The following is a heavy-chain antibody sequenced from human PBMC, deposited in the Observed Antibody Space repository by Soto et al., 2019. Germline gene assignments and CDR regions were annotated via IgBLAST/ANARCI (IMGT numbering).Heavy chain of an antibody. Sequence: GGSLRLSCAASGFTFSSYAMHWVRQAPGKGLEWVAVISYDGSNKYYADSVKGRFTISRDNSKNTLYLQMNSLRAEDTAVYYCARDPRSSGRPVGADYWGQGTLVTVSS. J-gene: IGHJ4*02. CDR2: ISYDGSNK. CDR3: ARDPRSSGRPVGADY. V-gene: IGHV3-30-3*01. D-gene: IGHD6-19*01. CDR1: GFTFSSYA.